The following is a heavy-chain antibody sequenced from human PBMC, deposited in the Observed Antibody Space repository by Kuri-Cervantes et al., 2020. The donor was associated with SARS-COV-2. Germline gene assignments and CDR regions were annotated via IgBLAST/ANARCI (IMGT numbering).Heavy chain of an antibody. V-gene: IGHV3-48*01. J-gene: IGHJ6*02. CDR1: GFTFSSYS. Sequence: GGSLRLSCAASGFTFSSYSMNWVRQAPGKGLEWVSYISSSSSTIYYADSVKGRFTISRDNAKNSLYLQMNSLRAEDTAVYYCARGLTTDFTNTPNYYGMDVWGQGTTVTVSS. D-gene: IGHD3-22*01. CDR3: ARGLTTDFTNTPNYYGMDV. CDR2: ISSSSSTI.